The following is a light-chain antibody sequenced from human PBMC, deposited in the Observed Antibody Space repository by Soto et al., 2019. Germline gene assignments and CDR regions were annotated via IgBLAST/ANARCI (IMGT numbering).Light chain of an antibody. Sequence: QSVLTQPPSASGSPGQSVTISCSGTSSDIGGYTYVSWYQHHPGKAPKLMIYEVSKRPSGVPDRFSGSKSGNTASLTVSGLQAEDEDDYYCSSEANSNNNVFGTGTKVTVL. CDR1: SSDIGGYTY. CDR3: SSEANSNNNV. V-gene: IGLV2-8*01. J-gene: IGLJ1*01. CDR2: EVS.